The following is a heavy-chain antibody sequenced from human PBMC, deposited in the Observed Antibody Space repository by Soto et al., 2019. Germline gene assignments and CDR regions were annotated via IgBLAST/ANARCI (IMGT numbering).Heavy chain of an antibody. J-gene: IGHJ6*02. CDR1: AVMFSTYV. CDR2: ISGNGGST. CDR3: AKGGSHDFWSGSKYYYNGMDV. D-gene: IGHD3-3*01. Sequence: GRYLRLSCAASAVMFSTYVMSLARHAPGKKPESVSPISGNGGSTYYPDSVKGRFTISRDNSKNTLYPQINILRAEDTAVYYCAKGGSHDFWSGSKYYYNGMDVCDPATTVTVSS. V-gene: IGHV3-23*01.